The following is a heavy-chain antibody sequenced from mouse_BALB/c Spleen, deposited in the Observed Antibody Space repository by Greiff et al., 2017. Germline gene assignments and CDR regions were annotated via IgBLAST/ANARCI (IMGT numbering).Heavy chain of an antibody. CDR3: ARYTGNAMDY. CDR2: ISSGSSTI. D-gene: IGHD1-1*01. CDR1: GFTFSSFG. V-gene: IGHV5-17*02. J-gene: IGHJ4*01. Sequence: EVKVVESGGGLVQPGGSRKLSCAASGFTFSSFGMHWVRQAPEKGLEWVAYISSGSSTIYYADTVKGRCTISRDNPKNTLFLQMTSLRSEDTAMYYCARYTGNAMDYWGEGTSVTVSS.